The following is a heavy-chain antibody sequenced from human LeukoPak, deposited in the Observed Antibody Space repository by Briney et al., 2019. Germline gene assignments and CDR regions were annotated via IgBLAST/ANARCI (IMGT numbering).Heavy chain of an antibody. CDR3: ARDYTGGWNDY. Sequence: GGSLRLSCAAAGFTLSRYWMSWVRQATGKGLECVAKIKEDGSEAHYVDSVKGRFTISRDNAKESLYLQMNTLRAEDTAVYYCARDYTGGWNDYWGQGIRVTVSS. D-gene: IGHD7-27*01. CDR2: IKEDGSEA. V-gene: IGHV3-7*01. J-gene: IGHJ4*02. CDR1: GFTLSRYW.